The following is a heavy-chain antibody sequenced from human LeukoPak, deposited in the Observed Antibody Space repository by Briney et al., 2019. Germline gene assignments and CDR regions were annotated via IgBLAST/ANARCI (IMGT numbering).Heavy chain of an antibody. CDR1: GYTFTSYA. J-gene: IGHJ3*02. CDR2: INAGNGNT. V-gene: IGHV1-3*01. D-gene: IGHD6-19*01. Sequence: ASVKVSCKASGYTFTSYAMHWVRQAPGQRLEWMGWINAGNGNTKYSQKFQGRVTITRDTSASTAYMELGSLRSEDTAVYYCAREWLVRGDAFDIWGQGTMVTVSS. CDR3: AREWLVRGDAFDI.